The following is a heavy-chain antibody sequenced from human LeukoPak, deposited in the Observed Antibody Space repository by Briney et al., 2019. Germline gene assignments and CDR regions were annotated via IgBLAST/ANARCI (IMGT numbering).Heavy chain of an antibody. CDR3: AKDFGRFGELLSYYFDY. J-gene: IGHJ4*02. CDR1: GFTFSSYG. V-gene: IGHV3-33*06. CDR2: IWYDGSNK. D-gene: IGHD3-10*01. Sequence: GGSLRLSCAASGFTFSSYGMHWVRQAPGKGLEGVAVIWYDGSNKYYADSVKGRFTISRDNSKHTLYLQMNSLRAEDTAVYYCAKDFGRFGELLSYYFDYWGQGTLVTVSS.